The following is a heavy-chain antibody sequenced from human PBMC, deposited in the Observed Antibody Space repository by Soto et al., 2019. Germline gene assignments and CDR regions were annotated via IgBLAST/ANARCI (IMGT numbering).Heavy chain of an antibody. V-gene: IGHV3-53*01. D-gene: IGHD6-13*01. J-gene: IGHJ4*02. CDR3: ARGGLEQQLVPFDY. CDR2: IYSCGST. CDR1: GFTVSSDY. Sequence: GGSLRLSCADSGFTVSSDYMSWVSQAPGKGLEWVSVIYSCGSTYYADYVKGRFTISRDNAKNTLYLQMNSLRAEDTALYYCARGGLEQQLVPFDYWGQGTLVTVSS.